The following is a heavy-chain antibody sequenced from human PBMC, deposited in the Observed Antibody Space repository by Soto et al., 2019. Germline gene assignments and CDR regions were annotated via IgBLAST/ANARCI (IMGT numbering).Heavy chain of an antibody. J-gene: IGHJ4*02. D-gene: IGHD3-16*01. CDR1: GFIFSNYA. V-gene: IGHV3-64D*08. CDR2: INNNGGST. Sequence: EVQLVESGGGLVQPGDSVRLSCSASGFIFSNYAMHWVRQAPGKGLEYVSHINNNGGSTNYADSVKGRFTISRDNSKNTLYLQMSSLRDDDTAVYYGVKVALSLRVSDYWGQGAPVTVSS. CDR3: VKVALSLRVSDY.